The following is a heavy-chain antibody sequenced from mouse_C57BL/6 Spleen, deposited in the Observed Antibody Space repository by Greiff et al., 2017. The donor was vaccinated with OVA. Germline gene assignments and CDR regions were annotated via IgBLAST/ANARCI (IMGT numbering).Heavy chain of an antibody. J-gene: IGHJ4*01. D-gene: IGHD2-4*01. CDR3: ARYDYDRDYYAMDY. V-gene: IGHV1-82*01. CDR2: IYPGDGDT. Sequence: QVQLKQSGPELVKPGASVKISCKASGYAFSSSWMNWVKQRPGKGLEWIGRIYPGDGDTNYNGKFKGKATLTADKSSSTAYMQLSSLTSEDSAVYFCARYDYDRDYYAMDYWGQGTSVTVSS. CDR1: GYAFSSSW.